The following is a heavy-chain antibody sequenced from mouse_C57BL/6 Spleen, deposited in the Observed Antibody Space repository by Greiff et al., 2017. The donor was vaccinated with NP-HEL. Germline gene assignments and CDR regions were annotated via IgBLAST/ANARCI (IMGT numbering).Heavy chain of an antibody. Sequence: VKLQESGAELARPGASVKLSCKASGYTFTSYGISWVKQRTGQGLEWIGEIYPRSGNTYYNEKFKGKATLTADKSSSTAYMELRSLTSEDSAVYFCARRTAQAYDYWGQGTTLTVSS. CDR1: GYTFTSYG. J-gene: IGHJ2*01. CDR3: ARRTAQAYDY. D-gene: IGHD3-2*02. CDR2: IYPRSGNT. V-gene: IGHV1-81*01.